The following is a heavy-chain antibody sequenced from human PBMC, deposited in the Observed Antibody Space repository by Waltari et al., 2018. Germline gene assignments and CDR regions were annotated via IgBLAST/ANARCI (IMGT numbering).Heavy chain of an antibody. D-gene: IGHD2-15*01. CDR1: GDSMGNRDF. CDR3: ARDRGRGLYLES. Sequence: QLQLQESGPRLVKPSGTLSLTCAAFGDSMGNRDFWSWVRQPPGKGLEWIGQVHSSGRTNYNPSFASRVTVSVDTSTRQFSLKLTSATAADTAVYYCARDRGRGLYLESWGQGSLVTVSP. J-gene: IGHJ4*02. V-gene: IGHV4-4*02. CDR2: VHSSGRT.